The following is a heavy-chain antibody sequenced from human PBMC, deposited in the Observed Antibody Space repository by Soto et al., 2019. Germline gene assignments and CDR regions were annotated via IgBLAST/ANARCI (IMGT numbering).Heavy chain of an antibody. V-gene: IGHV3-30-3*01. D-gene: IGHD4-17*01. CDR1: GFTFSSYA. Sequence: QVQLVESGGGVVQPGRSLRLSCAASGFTFSSYAMHWVRQAPSKGLEWVAVISYDGSNKYYADSVKGRFTISRDNSKNTLYPQMNSLRAEDTAVYYCSTDFDYWGQGTLVTVSS. J-gene: IGHJ4*02. CDR2: ISYDGSNK. CDR3: STDFDY.